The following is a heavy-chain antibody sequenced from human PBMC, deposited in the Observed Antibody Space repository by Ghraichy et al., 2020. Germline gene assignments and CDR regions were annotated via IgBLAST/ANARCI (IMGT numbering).Heavy chain of an antibody. D-gene: IGHD2-15*01. CDR2: VYYTGST. J-gene: IGHJ6*02. CDR1: GGSISSRNYY. V-gene: IGHV4-39*01. CDR3: ARHPHPNPDYPRVRPDFYYSYQNGMDV. Sequence: SETLSLTCTVSGGSISSRNYYWGWIRQSPGKGLQWIGSVYYTGSTYYNPSLKTRVTVSVDTSKNQFFLKMSSVTAADTAVYYCARHPHPNPDYPRVRPDFYYSYQNGMDVWGRGTMVTVSS.